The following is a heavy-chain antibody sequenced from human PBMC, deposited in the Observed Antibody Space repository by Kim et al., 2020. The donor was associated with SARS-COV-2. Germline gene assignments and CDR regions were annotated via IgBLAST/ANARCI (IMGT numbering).Heavy chain of an antibody. V-gene: IGHV4-59*08. CDR1: GGSISSYY. CDR2: IYYSGST. J-gene: IGHJ4*02. Sequence: SETLSLTCTVSGGSISSYYWSWIRQPPGKGLEWIGYIYYSGSTNYNPSLKSRVTISVDTSKNQFSLKLSSVTAADTAVYYCARHRHPRMATGYYFDYWGQGTLVTVSS. D-gene: IGHD5-12*01. CDR3: ARHRHPRMATGYYFDY.